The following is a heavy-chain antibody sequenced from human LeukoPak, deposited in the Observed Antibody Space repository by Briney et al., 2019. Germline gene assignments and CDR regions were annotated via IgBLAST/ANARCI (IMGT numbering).Heavy chain of an antibody. CDR2: MNPNSGNT. V-gene: IGHV1-8*03. CDR1: GYTVTSYD. J-gene: IGHJ5*02. Sequence: GASVKVSCKASGYTVTSYDINWVRQATGQGLEWLGWMNPNSGNTGYAQKFQGRVTITRDTSINTAYMELSNLRSEDTAVYYCARGRPASFDPWGQGTLVTVSS. CDR3: ARGRPASFDP. D-gene: IGHD2-2*01.